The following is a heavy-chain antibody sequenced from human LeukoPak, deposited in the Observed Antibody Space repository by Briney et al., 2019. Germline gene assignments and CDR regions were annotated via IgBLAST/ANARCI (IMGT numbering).Heavy chain of an antibody. CDR3: ARSSTITIFGVHNWFDP. D-gene: IGHD3-3*01. Sequence: PSETLSLTCTVSGGSIRSNYWSWIRQSAGKGLEWIGRISTDGSASYNPSLKSRLTMSVDTSKNQFSLTLNSVTAADTAVYYCARSSTITIFGVHNWFDPWGQGTLVTVSS. V-gene: IGHV4-4*07. CDR2: ISTDGSA. J-gene: IGHJ5*02. CDR1: GGSIRSNY.